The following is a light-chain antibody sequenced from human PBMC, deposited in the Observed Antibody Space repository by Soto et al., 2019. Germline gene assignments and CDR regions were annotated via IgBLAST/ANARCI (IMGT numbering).Light chain of an antibody. V-gene: IGKV1-5*01. Sequence: DIQMTQSPSSVSASVGDSVTITCRASQGVSDWVAWYQQKPGEAPKLLIYDASSLEGGVPSSFSGSGSGTEFTLTISSLQPDDFASYYCQQYSSYPLTFGGGTKVDIK. CDR2: DAS. CDR3: QQYSSYPLT. CDR1: QGVSDW. J-gene: IGKJ4*01.